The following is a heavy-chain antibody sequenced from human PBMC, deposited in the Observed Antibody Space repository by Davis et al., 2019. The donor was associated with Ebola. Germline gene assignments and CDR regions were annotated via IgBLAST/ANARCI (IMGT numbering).Heavy chain of an antibody. CDR2: IYSGGST. D-gene: IGHD6-13*01. CDR1: GFTVSSNY. V-gene: IGHV3-66*01. J-gene: IGHJ4*02. Sequence: PGGSLRLSCAASGFTVSSNYMSWVRQAPGKGLEWVSVIYSGGSTYYADSVKGRFTISRDNSKNTLYLQMNSLRAEDTAVYYCAREWGSIAAAGNDYWGQGTLVTVSS. CDR3: AREWGSIAAAGNDY.